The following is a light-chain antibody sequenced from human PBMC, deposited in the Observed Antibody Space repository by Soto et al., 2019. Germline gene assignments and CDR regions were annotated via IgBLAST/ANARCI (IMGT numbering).Light chain of an antibody. CDR3: SSYTSSSTRV. J-gene: IGLJ2*01. V-gene: IGLV2-14*01. CDR2: DVS. CDR1: SSDVGGFNY. Sequence: QSALTQPASVSGSPGQSITISCTGTSSDVGGFNYVFWYQQHPGKAPKLMIYDVSHRPSGVSNRFSGSKSGNTASLTISGPQAEDEADYYCSSYTSSSTRVFGGGTKLTVL.